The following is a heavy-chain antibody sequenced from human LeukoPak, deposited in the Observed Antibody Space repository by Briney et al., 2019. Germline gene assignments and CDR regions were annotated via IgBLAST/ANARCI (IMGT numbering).Heavy chain of an antibody. J-gene: IGHJ4*02. CDR2: IRSKANSYAT. V-gene: IGHV3-73*01. Sequence: GGSLRLSCAASGFTFSGSAMHWVRQASGKELEWVGRIRSKANSYATAYAASVKGRLTISRDDSKNTAYLQMNSLKTEDTAVYYCTRPRGLLWFGEGNYFDYWGQGTLVTVSS. CDR3: TRPRGLLWFGEGNYFDY. D-gene: IGHD3-10*01. CDR1: GFTFSGSA.